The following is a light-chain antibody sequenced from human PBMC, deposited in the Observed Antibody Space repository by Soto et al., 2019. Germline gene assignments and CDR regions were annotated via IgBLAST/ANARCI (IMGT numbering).Light chain of an antibody. CDR2: AAS. CDR3: LQDYSYPWT. CDR1: QGIGNE. V-gene: IGKV1-6*01. Sequence: AIPMTQSPSSLSASVGDRVTITCRASQGIGNELGWYQQKPGKAPKLLIYAASSLQSGVPSRFSGSGSGTDFTLIISSLQPEDFATYYCLQDYSYPWTFGQGTKVEIK. J-gene: IGKJ1*01.